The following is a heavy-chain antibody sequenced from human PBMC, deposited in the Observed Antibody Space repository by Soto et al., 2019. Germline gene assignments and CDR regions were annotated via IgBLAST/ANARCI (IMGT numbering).Heavy chain of an antibody. CDR3: ARVVITFGGVIVPPFDY. J-gene: IGHJ4*02. D-gene: IGHD3-16*02. V-gene: IGHV1-18*04. CDR1: GYTFTSYG. CDR2: ISAYNGNT. Sequence: QVQLVQSGAEVKKPGASVKVSCKASGYTFTSYGISWVRQAPGQGLEWMGWISAYNGNTNYGQKLQGRVTMTTDTSTSTAYMELRSLRSDDTAVYYCARVVITFGGVIVPPFDYWGQGTLVTVSS.